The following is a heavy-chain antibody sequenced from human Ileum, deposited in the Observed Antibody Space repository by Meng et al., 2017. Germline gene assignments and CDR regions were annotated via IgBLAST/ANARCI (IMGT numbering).Heavy chain of an antibody. CDR3: ARSSTSPASYFFDY. Sequence: QAPLQESGPRLVRPSETRSLACTVSGGSVSSGSYYWSWIRQPPGKGLEWIGHIYYSGSTNYNPSLKSRVTISVDMSKNQFSLKLNSVTAADTAIYFCARSSTSPASYFFDYWGQGTLVTVSS. CDR2: IYYSGST. V-gene: IGHV4-61*01. J-gene: IGHJ4*02. D-gene: IGHD6-6*01. CDR1: GGSVSSGSYY.